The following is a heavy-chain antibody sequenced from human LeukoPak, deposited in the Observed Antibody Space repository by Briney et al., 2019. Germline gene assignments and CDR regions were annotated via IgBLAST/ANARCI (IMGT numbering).Heavy chain of an antibody. CDR2: IFSGGST. CDR1: GFTVSSNY. Sequence: GGSLRLSCAASGFTVSSNYMSWVRQAPGKGLEWVSVIFSGGSTYYADSVKGRFTISRDNSKNTLYLQMNSLRAEDTAVYYCAKLREYQLLLYFDYWGQGTLVTVSS. CDR3: AKLREYQLLLYFDY. D-gene: IGHD2-2*01. V-gene: IGHV3-53*01. J-gene: IGHJ4*02.